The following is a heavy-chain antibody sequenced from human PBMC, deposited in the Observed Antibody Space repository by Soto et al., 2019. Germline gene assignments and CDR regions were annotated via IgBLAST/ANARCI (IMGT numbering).Heavy chain of an antibody. D-gene: IGHD2-15*01. CDR2: IYHSGST. Sequence: SETLSLTGAISGGSISSGGYSWSWIRQPPGKGLEWIGYIYHSGSTYYNPSLKSRVTISVDRSKNQFSLKLSSVTAADTAVYYCAREGLFKYCSGGSCYSWYYFDYWGQGTLVTVSS. V-gene: IGHV4-30-2*01. J-gene: IGHJ4*02. CDR3: AREGLFKYCSGGSCYSWYYFDY. CDR1: GGSISSGGYS.